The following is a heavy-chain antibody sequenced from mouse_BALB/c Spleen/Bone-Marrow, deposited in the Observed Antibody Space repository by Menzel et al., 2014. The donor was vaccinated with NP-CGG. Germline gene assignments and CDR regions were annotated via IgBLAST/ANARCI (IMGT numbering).Heavy chain of an antibody. J-gene: IGHJ1*02. V-gene: IGHV1-52*01. CDR3: ARWGTTVVDYFDV. Sequence: VQLQQSGAELVRPGASVKLSCKASGYTFXNYWMNWVKQRPEQGLEWIGRIDPYDSETHSNQKFKDKAILTVDKSSSTAYMQHSSLTSEDSAVYYCARWGTTVVDYFDVWGAGTTVTVSS. D-gene: IGHD1-1*01. CDR2: IDPYDSET. CDR1: GYTFXNYW.